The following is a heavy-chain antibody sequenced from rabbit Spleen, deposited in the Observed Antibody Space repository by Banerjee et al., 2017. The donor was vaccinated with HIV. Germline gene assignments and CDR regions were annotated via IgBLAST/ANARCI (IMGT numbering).Heavy chain of an antibody. J-gene: IGHJ4*01. Sequence: QLKETGGGLVQPGGSLTLSCKASGFTLSSYYMNWVRQAPGKGLEWIGYIDPVFGITYYANWVNGRFSISRENAQNTVFLQMTSLTAADTATYFCARDAGLVIDYFNLWGPGTLVTVS. V-gene: IGHV1S7*01. D-gene: IGHD7-1*01. CDR3: ARDAGLVIDYFNL. CDR1: GFTLSSYY. CDR2: IDPVFGIT.